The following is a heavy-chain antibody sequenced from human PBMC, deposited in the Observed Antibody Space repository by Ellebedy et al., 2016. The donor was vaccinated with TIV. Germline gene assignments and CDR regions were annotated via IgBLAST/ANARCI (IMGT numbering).Heavy chain of an antibody. CDR3: ARALGYTGSASHYFDH. D-gene: IGHD5-18*01. V-gene: IGHV4-59*01. Sequence: ESLKISXAASGFSFSDYYMNWIRQSPGKGLEWIGYIDYSGSPNYSPSLRSRVTISQDTSKNQVSLKLTSVTAADTAVYYCARALGYTGSASHYFDHWGQGTLATV. CDR1: GFSFSDYY. J-gene: IGHJ4*02. CDR2: IDYSGSP.